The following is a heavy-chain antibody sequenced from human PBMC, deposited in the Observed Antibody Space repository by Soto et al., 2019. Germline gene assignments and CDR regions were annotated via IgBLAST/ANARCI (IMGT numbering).Heavy chain of an antibody. Sequence: ASVKVSCKASGYTFTNYDINWVRQATGQGLEWMGWMDPNAGNTGYAQKFQGRVTMTEDTSTDTAYMELSSLRSEDTAVYYCAAGVAAGTLWYYGMDVWGQGTTVTVSS. CDR1: GYTFTNYD. CDR2: MDPNAGNT. J-gene: IGHJ6*02. D-gene: IGHD6-13*01. CDR3: AAGVAAGTLWYYGMDV. V-gene: IGHV1-8*01.